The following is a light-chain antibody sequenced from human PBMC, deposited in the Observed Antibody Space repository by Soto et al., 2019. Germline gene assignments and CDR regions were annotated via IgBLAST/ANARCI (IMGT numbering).Light chain of an antibody. CDR3: TSYTSTSTVI. CDR1: SSDVGGYNY. J-gene: IGLJ2*01. V-gene: IGLV2-14*01. Sequence: QSALTQPASVSGSPGQSITISCTGTSSDVGGYNYVSWYQHHPGKAPKVMIYEVSNRPSGVYTRFSGSKSGNTASLTISGLQTEDEADYYCTSYTSTSTVIFGGGTKLTVL. CDR2: EVS.